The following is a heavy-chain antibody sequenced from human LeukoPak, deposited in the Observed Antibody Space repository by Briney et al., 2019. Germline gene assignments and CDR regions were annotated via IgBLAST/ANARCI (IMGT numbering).Heavy chain of an antibody. CDR3: ARRYYYGSDGFDI. J-gene: IGHJ3*02. CDR1: GGTFSSYA. V-gene: IGHV1-69*13. Sequence: GASVKVSCKASGGTFSSYAISWVRQAPGQGLEWMGGIIPIFGTANYAQKFQGRVTITADESTSTAYMELSSLRSEDTAVYYCARRYYYGSDGFDIWGQGTMVTVSS. CDR2: IIPIFGTA. D-gene: IGHD3-10*01.